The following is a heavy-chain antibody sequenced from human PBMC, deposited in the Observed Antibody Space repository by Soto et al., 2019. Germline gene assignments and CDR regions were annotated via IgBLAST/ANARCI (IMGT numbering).Heavy chain of an antibody. CDR2: IKADGNEK. D-gene: IGHD2-8*02. CDR1: GFSLSNFW. V-gene: IGHV3-7*01. J-gene: IGHJ4*02. CDR3: RIGHWSEF. Sequence: GGSLRLSXVVSGFSLSNFWMNWVRQAPGKGLEWVARIKADGNEKYYVDSVKGRFSISRDNAKNSVFLQMDSLRVDDTAVYYCRIGHWSEFWGQGTLVTVSS.